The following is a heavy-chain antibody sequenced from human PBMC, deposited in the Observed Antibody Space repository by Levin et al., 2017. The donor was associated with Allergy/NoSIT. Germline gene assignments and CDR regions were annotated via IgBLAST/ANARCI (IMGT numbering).Heavy chain of an antibody. CDR1: GGSFSDYY. Sequence: GSLRLSCAVYGGSFSDYYWSWIRQPPGKGLEWIGEINHSGSTNYNPSLKSRVTISVDTSKNQFSLKLSSVTAADTAVYYCATSVDMYWFDPWGQGTLVTVSS. CDR3: ATSVDMYWFDP. CDR2: INHSGST. J-gene: IGHJ5*02. D-gene: IGHD5-12*01. V-gene: IGHV4-34*01.